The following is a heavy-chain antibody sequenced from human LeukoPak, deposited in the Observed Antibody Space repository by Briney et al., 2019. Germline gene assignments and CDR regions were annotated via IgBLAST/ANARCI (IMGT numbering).Heavy chain of an antibody. CDR1: GFTFSSYA. CDR2: ISSNGGST. J-gene: IGHJ6*02. V-gene: IGHV3-64*01. D-gene: IGHD1-26*01. CDR3: AREGATLRSYYYYVMDV. Sequence: PGGSLRLSCAASGFTFSSYAMHWVRQAPGKGLEYVSAISSNGGSTYYANSVKGRFTISRDNSKNTLYLQMGSLRAEDMAVYYCAREGATLRSYYYYVMDVWGQGTTVTVSS.